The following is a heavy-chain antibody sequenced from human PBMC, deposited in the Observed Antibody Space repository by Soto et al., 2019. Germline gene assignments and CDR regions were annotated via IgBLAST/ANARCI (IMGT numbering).Heavy chain of an antibody. J-gene: IGHJ6*02. D-gene: IGHD6-13*01. V-gene: IGHV1-24*01. CDR2: FDPEDGET. Sequence: GASVKVSCKVSGYTLTELSMHWVRQAPGKGLEWMGGFDPEDGETIYAQKFQGRVTMTEDTSTDTAYMELSSLRSEDTAVYYCATVWTAGFPQTVYYYYYGMDVWSQGTTVTVSS. CDR3: ATVWTAGFPQTVYYYYYGMDV. CDR1: GYTLTELS.